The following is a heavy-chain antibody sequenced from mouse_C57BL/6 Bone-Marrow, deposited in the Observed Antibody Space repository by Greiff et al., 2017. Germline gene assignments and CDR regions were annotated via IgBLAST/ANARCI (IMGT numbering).Heavy chain of an antibody. CDR1: GFTFSSYA. J-gene: IGHJ4*01. D-gene: IGHD2-4*01. CDR2: ISDGGSYT. CDR3: ARQLRAMDY. V-gene: IGHV5-4*03. Sequence: DVMLVESGGGLVKPGESLKLSCAASGFTFSSYAMSWVRQTPEKRLEWVATISDGGSYTYYPDNVKGRFTISRDKAKNNRYLQLSQLKSEDTAMYYCARQLRAMDYWGQGTSVTVSS.